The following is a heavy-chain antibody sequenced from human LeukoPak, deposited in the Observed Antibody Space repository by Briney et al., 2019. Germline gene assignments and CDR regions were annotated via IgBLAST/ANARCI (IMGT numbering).Heavy chain of an antibody. Sequence: SETLSLTCTVSGDSISGFYWGWIRQPPGKGLEWIGSIYYSGSTYYNPSLKSRVTISVDTSKNQFSLKLSSVTAADTAVYYCARRRRTTIVVGDYYFDYWGQGTLVTVSS. J-gene: IGHJ4*02. CDR1: GDSISGFY. V-gene: IGHV4-39*01. CDR3: ARRRRTTIVVGDYYFDY. D-gene: IGHD2-15*01. CDR2: IYYSGST.